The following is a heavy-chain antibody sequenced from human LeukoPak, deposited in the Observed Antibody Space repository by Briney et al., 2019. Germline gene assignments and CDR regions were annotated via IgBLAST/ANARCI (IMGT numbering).Heavy chain of an antibody. CDR2: ISSSSSYI. Sequence: GGSLRLSCAASGFTFSSYSMNWVRQAPGKGLEWVSSISSSSSYIYYADSVKGRFTISRDNAKNSLYLQMNSLRAEDTAVYYCARARLDEDAGIDYWGQGTLVTVSS. CDR1: GFTFSSYS. V-gene: IGHV3-21*01. J-gene: IGHJ4*02. CDR3: ARARLDEDAGIDY. D-gene: IGHD3-10*01.